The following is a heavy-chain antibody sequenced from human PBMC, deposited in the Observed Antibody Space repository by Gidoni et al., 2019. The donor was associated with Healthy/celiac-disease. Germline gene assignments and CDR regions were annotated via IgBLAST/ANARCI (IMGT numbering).Heavy chain of an antibody. CDR2: ITPNRCGT. D-gene: IGHD6-13*01. CDR3: ARDARFDIAAAGTNYYYYGMDV. CDR1: GYTFTGYY. Sequence: QVQLVTSGAEVKKPGASVTVSDKAPGYTFTGYYMHWVRQAPGQGLEVMGWITPNRCGTNYAQKFQGRVTMTRDTSISTAYMELSRLRSDDTAVYYCARDARFDIAAAGTNYYYYGMDVWVQGTTVTVSS. V-gene: IGHV1-2*02. J-gene: IGHJ6*02.